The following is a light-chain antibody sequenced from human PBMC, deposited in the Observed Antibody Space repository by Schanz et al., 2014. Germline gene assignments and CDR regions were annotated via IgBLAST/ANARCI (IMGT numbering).Light chain of an antibody. V-gene: IGKV1-39*01. Sequence: DIQMTQSPSSLSASVGDRITITCRASQSISSYLNWYQQRPGKAPKLLIYGAPSLQSGVPSRFSGSGSGTEFTLTISSLQPDDFATYYCQQYDNYSGTFGQGTKVEI. CDR1: QSISSY. CDR3: QQYDNYSGT. CDR2: GAP. J-gene: IGKJ1*01.